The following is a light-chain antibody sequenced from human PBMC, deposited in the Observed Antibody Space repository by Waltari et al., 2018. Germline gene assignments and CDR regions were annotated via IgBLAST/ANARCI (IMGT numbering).Light chain of an antibody. CDR2: DDS. CDR1: NIGSKS. Sequence: SYVLTQPPSVSVAPGKTARITCGGNNIGSKSVHWYQQKPGQAPVLVVYDDSERPSGIPERFSGSNSGNTATLTISRVEAGDEADYYCQVWDSSSDHPRVFGGGTKLTVL. V-gene: IGLV3-21*03. CDR3: QVWDSSSDHPRV. J-gene: IGLJ3*02.